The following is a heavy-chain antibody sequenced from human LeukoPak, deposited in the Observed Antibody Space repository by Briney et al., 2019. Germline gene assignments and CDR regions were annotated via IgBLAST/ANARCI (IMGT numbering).Heavy chain of an antibody. CDR3: AELGITMIGGV. CDR1: EFTFSNAW. J-gene: IGHJ6*04. Sequence: PGGSLRLSCAASEFTFSNAWMNWVRQAPGKGLEWVSYISSSGSTIYYADSVKGRFTISRDNAKNSLYLQMNSLRAEDTAVYYCAELGITMIGGVWGKGTTVTISS. D-gene: IGHD3-10*02. V-gene: IGHV3-48*04. CDR2: ISSSGSTI.